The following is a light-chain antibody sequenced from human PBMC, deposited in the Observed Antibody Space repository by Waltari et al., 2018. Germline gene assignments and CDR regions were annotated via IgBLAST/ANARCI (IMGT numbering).Light chain of an antibody. CDR3: QSYDSSLSRYV. CDR2: GNN. V-gene: IGLV1-40*01. CDR1: SSNLGANYD. Sequence: QSVLTQPPSVSGAPGQRVTIPCTGTSSNLGANYDVHWYQQVPGTAPKPPTHGNNKRPSGVPDRFSASKSGTSASLAITGLQADDEADYYCQSYDSSLSRYVFGSGTEVTVL. J-gene: IGLJ1*01.